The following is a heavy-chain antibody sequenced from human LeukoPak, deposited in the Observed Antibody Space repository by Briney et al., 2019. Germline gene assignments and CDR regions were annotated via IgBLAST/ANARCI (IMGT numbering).Heavy chain of an antibody. CDR1: GFTFSTYA. D-gene: IGHD1-14*01. CDR3: AKTGQFDY. CDR2: ITVGATTT. Sequence: PGGSPRLSCAASGFTFSTYAMSWVRQAPGKGLEWVSTITVGATTTFYADSVKGRFAISRDNSKNTLYLQMNSLRADDTAVYYCAKTGQFDYWGQGTLVTVSS. J-gene: IGHJ4*02. V-gene: IGHV3-23*01.